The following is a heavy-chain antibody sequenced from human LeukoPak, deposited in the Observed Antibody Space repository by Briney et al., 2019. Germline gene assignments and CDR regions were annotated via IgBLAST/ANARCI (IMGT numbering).Heavy chain of an antibody. J-gene: IGHJ6*02. Sequence: GGSLRPSCAASGFTFSSYAMSWVRQAPGKGLEWVSSVFGSGGSTYYADSVKGRFTISRDNSKNTLYVQMNSLRVEDTAVYYCAKVSRGYCRGGTCYYYYGMDVWGQGTTVTVSS. V-gene: IGHV3-23*01. CDR2: VFGSGGST. D-gene: IGHD2-15*01. CDR3: AKVSRGYCRGGTCYYYYGMDV. CDR1: GFTFSSYA.